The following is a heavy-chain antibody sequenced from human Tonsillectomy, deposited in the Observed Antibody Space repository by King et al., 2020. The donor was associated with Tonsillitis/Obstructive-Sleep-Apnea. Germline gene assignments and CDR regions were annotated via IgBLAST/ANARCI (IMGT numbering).Heavy chain of an antibody. J-gene: IGHJ4*02. CDR2: ISGYNGNT. CDR3: ARDRHGYSSGWDFFDY. V-gene: IGHV1-18*01. Sequence: QLVQSGAEVKKPGASVKVSCKASGYTFTSYGISWVRQAPGQGLEWMGWISGYNGNTNYAQRLQGRVTMTTDTSTSTAYMELRSLRSDDTAVYYCARDRHGYSSGWDFFDYWGQGTLVTVSS. D-gene: IGHD6-19*01. CDR1: GYTFTSYG.